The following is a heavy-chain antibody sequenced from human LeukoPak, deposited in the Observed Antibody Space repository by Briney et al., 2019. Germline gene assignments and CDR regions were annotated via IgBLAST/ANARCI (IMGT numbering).Heavy chain of an antibody. Sequence: ASVTVSCKASGYTFTGYYMHWVRQAPGQGLEWMGWINPNSGGTNYAQKFQGWVTMTRYTSISTAYMELSRLRSDDTAVYYCARDLGYSGYEDWGQGTLVTVSS. J-gene: IGHJ4*02. CDR1: GYTFTGYY. D-gene: IGHD5-12*01. CDR2: INPNSGGT. V-gene: IGHV1-2*04. CDR3: ARDLGYSGYED.